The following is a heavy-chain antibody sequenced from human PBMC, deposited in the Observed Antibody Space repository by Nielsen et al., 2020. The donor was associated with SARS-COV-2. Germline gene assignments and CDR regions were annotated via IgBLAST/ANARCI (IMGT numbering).Heavy chain of an antibody. CDR3: ARHLRDFGSGTLNIAFDY. D-gene: IGHD3-10*01. J-gene: IGHJ4*02. V-gene: IGHV3-11*03. Sequence: GESLKISCAASGFMFRDYYMSWIRQAPGKGLEWVSYISSSSSYTNYADSVKGRFTISRDNAKNSLYLQMNSLRVEDTAVYYCARHLRDFGSGTLNIAFDYWGQGTLVTVSS. CDR2: ISSSSSYT. CDR1: GFMFRDYY.